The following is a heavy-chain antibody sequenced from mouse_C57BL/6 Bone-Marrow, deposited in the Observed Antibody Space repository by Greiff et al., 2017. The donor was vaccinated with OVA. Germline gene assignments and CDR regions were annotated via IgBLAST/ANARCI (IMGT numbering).Heavy chain of an antibody. V-gene: IGHV14-3*01. CDR3: ARWLPQYFGV. CDR2: IDPANGNT. Sequence: EVQRVESVAELVRPGASVKLSCTASGFNIKNTYMHRVKQRPEQGLEWIGRIDPANGNTKYASKFQGKATITADTSSNTADLQLSSLTSEYTASYYCARWLPQYFGVWGTGTTVSVSS. CDR1: GFNIKNTY. J-gene: IGHJ1*03. D-gene: IGHD2-2*01.